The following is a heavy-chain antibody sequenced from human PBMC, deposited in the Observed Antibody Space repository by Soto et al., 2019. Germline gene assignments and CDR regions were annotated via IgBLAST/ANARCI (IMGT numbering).Heavy chain of an antibody. D-gene: IGHD5-12*01. Sequence: GGSLRLSCAASGFTFSSYRMHWVRQAPGKGLVWVSRINSDGSSTNYADSVKGRFTIFRDNAKNTLYLQMNSLRAEDTAVYYCKSDHYNDYDRAFDYWGQGT. CDR3: KSDHYNDYDRAFDY. J-gene: IGHJ4*02. CDR1: GFTFSSYR. V-gene: IGHV3-74*01. CDR2: INSDGSST.